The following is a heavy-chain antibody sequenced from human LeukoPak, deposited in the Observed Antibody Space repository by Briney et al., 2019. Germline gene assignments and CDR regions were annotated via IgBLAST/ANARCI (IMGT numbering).Heavy chain of an antibody. D-gene: IGHD2-2*01. CDR1: GGSFSGYY. CDR2: INHSGST. V-gene: IGHV4-34*01. CDR3: ARGSEGDIVVVPAAHTIRYFDY. J-gene: IGHJ4*02. Sequence: SETLSLTCAVYGGSFSGYYWSWIRQPPGKGLEWIGEINHSGSTNYNPSLKSRVTISVDTSKNQFSLKLSSVTAADTAVYYCARGSEGDIVVVPAAHTIRYFDYWGQGTLVTVSS.